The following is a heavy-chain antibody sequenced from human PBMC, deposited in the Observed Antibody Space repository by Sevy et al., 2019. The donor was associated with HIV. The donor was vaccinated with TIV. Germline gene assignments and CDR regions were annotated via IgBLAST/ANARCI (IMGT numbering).Heavy chain of an antibody. CDR2: IYFSGST. CDR3: ARGLQLRVYYFDY. J-gene: IGHJ4*02. Sequence: SETLSLTCTVSGDSISSSDYYWSWIRQPPGRGLEWIGYIYFSGSTYYNPSLKSRVTMSVDTSKNQFSLKLSSVTAADTAVYYCARGLQLRVYYFDYWGRGTLVTVSS. D-gene: IGHD1-1*01. V-gene: IGHV4-30-4*01. CDR1: GDSISSSDYY.